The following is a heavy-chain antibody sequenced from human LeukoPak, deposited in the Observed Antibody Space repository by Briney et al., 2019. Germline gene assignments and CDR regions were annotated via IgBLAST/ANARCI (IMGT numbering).Heavy chain of an antibody. J-gene: IGHJ4*02. D-gene: IGHD1-14*01. V-gene: IGHV3-23*01. Sequence: GGSLRLSCAASGFTFSIYAMSWVRQAPGKGLEWVSAISGSGGTAYYADSVKGRFTISRDNSKNTLYLQMNSLRAEDTAIYYCVKDRNWAFENWGQGILVTVSS. CDR2: ISGSGGTA. CDR3: VKDRNWAFEN. CDR1: GFTFSIYA.